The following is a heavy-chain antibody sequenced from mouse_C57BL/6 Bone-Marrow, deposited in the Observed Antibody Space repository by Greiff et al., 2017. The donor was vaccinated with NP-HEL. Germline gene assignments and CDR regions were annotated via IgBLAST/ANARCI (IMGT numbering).Heavy chain of an antibody. V-gene: IGHV1-76*01. Sequence: QVQLQQSGAELVRPGASVKLSCKASGYTFTDYYINWVKQRPGQGLEWIARIYPGSGNTYYNEKFKGKATLTAEKSSSTAYMQLSSLTSEDSAVYFCARQQPLDAMDYWGQGTSVTVSS. J-gene: IGHJ4*01. D-gene: IGHD6-1*01. CDR2: IYPGSGNT. CDR3: ARQQPLDAMDY. CDR1: GYTFTDYY.